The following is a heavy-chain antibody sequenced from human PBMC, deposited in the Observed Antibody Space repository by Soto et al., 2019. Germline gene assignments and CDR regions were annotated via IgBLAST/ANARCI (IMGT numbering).Heavy chain of an antibody. CDR1: GFTFSSYW. J-gene: IGHJ4*02. V-gene: IGHV3-74*01. CDR2: INSDGSST. Sequence: EVQLVESGGGLVQPGASLRLSCAASGFTFSSYWMHWVCQAPGKGLVWVSRINSDGSSTSYAGSVKGRFTISRDNAKNTLYLQMNSLRAEDTAVYYCVRTSLVVAAATREDYWGQGTLVTVSS. D-gene: IGHD2-15*01. CDR3: VRTSLVVAAATREDY.